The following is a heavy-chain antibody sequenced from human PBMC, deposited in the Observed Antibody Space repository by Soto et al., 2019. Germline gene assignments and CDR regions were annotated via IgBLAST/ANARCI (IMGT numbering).Heavy chain of an antibody. CDR2: INAGNGNI. CDR1: GYTFTSSA. V-gene: IGHV1-3*01. D-gene: IGHD6-19*01. Sequence: ASVKVSCKASGYTFTSSAIHWVRQAPGQGLEWMGWINAGNGNIKHSQKFQHRVTITRDTSASTAYMELSSLRFEDTAVYYRARDGAVAGDSNFDYWGQGTLVTVSS. J-gene: IGHJ4*02. CDR3: ARDGAVAGDSNFDY.